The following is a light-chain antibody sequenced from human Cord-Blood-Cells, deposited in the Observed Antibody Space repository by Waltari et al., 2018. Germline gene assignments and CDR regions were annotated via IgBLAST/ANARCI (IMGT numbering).Light chain of an antibody. V-gene: IGKV2-28*01. CDR2: LGS. J-gene: IGKJ2*03. Sequence: DLMMTQSPLSLPVTRGEPASISCRSSQSLLHSNGYNYLDWYLQKPGQSPQLLIDLGSNRASGVPDRFSGSGAGTDFTLKISRVEAEDVGVYYCMQALQTPYSFGQGTKLEIK. CDR3: MQALQTPYS. CDR1: QSLLHSNGYNY.